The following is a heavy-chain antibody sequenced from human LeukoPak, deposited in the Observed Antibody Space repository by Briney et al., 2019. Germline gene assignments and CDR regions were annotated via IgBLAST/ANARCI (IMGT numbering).Heavy chain of an antibody. CDR3: ARDKILSRGYSGYEIDP. D-gene: IGHD5-12*01. CDR2: INPSGGST. V-gene: IGHV1-46*01. Sequence: GASVKVSCKASGYTFTSYYMHWVRQAPGQGLEWMGIINPSGGSTSYAQKFQGRVTMTRDMSTSTVYMELSSLRSEDTAVYYCARDKILSRGYSGYEIDPWGQGTLVTVSS. CDR1: GYTFTSYY. J-gene: IGHJ5*02.